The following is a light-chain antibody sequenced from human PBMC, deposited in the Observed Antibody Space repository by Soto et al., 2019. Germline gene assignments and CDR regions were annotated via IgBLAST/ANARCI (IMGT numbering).Light chain of an antibody. CDR2: GAS. CDR1: QGISNE. CDR3: LQDYTYPWT. Sequence: IPMTQSPSSLSASVGDRVTITCRASQGISNELGWYQQRPGKAPKVLIYGASNLQSGVPSRFSGSASGTDFTLTISSLQPEYFATYYCLQDYTYPWTVDQGTKVEMK. V-gene: IGKV1-6*01. J-gene: IGKJ1*01.